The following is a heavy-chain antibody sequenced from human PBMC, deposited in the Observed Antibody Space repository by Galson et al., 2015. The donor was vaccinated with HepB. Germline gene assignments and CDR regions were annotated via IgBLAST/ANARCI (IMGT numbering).Heavy chain of an antibody. CDR1: GFSFSDFS. V-gene: IGHV3-30*04. D-gene: IGHD2-8*02. CDR2: IVSDGRNK. J-gene: IGHJ4*02. CDR3: AREIWAAGGSRLDY. Sequence: SLRLSCAASGFSFSDFSMHWVRQAPGKGLEWVALIVSDGRNKFYIDSVKGRFTVSRDDSKNTLYVEINSLRIEDTAVYYCAREIWAAGGSRLDYWGQGTLLTVSS.